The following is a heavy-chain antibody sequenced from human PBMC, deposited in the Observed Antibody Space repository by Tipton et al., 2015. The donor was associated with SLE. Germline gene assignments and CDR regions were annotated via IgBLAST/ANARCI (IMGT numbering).Heavy chain of an antibody. CDR2: IYYSGST. Sequence: TLSLTCTVSGGSISSSSYYWGWIRQPPGKGLEWIGSIYYSGSTYYNPSLKSRVTISVDTSKNQFSLKLSSVTAEDTAVYYCAKGSSGWLYDAFDIWGQGTMVTVSS. CDR1: GGSISSSSYY. V-gene: IGHV4-39*07. CDR3: AKGSSGWLYDAFDI. D-gene: IGHD6-19*01. J-gene: IGHJ3*02.